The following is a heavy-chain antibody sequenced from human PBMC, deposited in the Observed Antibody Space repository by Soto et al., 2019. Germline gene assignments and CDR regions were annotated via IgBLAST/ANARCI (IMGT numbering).Heavy chain of an antibody. V-gene: IGHV4-59*02. Sequence: SETLSLTCAVYGGSGGSFSGYYWSRIRQPPGKGLEWIGYIYYSGSTNYNPSLKSRVTISVDTSKNQFSLKLSSVTAADTAVYYCARDAGLDYSNHSRYYYYGMDVWGQGTTVTVSS. CDR1: GGSGGSFSGYY. CDR3: ARDAGLDYSNHSRYYYYGMDV. D-gene: IGHD4-4*01. CDR2: IYYSGST. J-gene: IGHJ6*01.